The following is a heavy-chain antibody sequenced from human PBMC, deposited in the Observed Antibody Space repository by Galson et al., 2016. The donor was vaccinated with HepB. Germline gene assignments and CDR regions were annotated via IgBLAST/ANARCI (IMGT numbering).Heavy chain of an antibody. CDR1: GFTPNTRGVG. CDR3: AHSGPATRPGSGSFFDV. Sequence: PALVKPTQTLTLTCSLSGFTPNTRGVGVGWIRQPPGKALEWLGIIYWDDDKRYKPSLKDRLTITKDTPKSQVVLTLTNVDRVGTATYFCAHSGPATRPGSGSFFDVWGQGTLITVSS. D-gene: IGHD1-26*01. CDR2: IYWDDDK. J-gene: IGHJ4*02. V-gene: IGHV2-5*02.